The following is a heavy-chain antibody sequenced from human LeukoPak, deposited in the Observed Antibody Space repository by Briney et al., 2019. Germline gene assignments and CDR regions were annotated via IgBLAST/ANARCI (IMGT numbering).Heavy chain of an antibody. Sequence: GASVKVSCKASGYTFTSYDINWVRQATGLGLEWMGWMNPNSGNTGYAQKFQGRVTLTRNTSISTAYMELSSLRSEDTALYYCAREVSGRTEDYWGQGTLVTVSS. CDR2: MNPNSGNT. CDR3: AREVSGRTEDY. V-gene: IGHV1-8*01. J-gene: IGHJ4*02. CDR1: GYTFTSYD. D-gene: IGHD2-15*01.